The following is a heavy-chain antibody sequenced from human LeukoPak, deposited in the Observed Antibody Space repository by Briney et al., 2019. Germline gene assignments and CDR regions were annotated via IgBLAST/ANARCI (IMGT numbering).Heavy chain of an antibody. V-gene: IGHV3-66*01. Sequence: GSLTLSCAASGFTVSSNYMSWVRQAPGKGLEWVSVIYSGGRTYYADSVKGRFTISRDNSKNTLYLQMNSLRAEDTAVYYCAAHAFDIWGQGRMVTVSS. CDR3: AAHAFDI. CDR2: IYSGGRT. J-gene: IGHJ3*02. CDR1: GFTVSSNY.